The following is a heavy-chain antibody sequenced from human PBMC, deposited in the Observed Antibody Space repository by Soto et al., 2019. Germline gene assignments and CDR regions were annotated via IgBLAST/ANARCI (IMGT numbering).Heavy chain of an antibody. Sequence: GSLRLSCAASGXTFSSYSMNWVRQAPGKGLEWVSYISSSSSTIYYADSVKGRFTISRDNAKNSLYLQMNSLRDEDTAVYYCERDFFWGMYSSFSYYFDYWGQGTLVTVSS. J-gene: IGHJ4*02. V-gene: IGHV3-48*02. CDR2: ISSSSSTI. D-gene: IGHD6-6*01. CDR1: GXTFSSYS. CDR3: ERDFFWGMYSSFSYYFDY.